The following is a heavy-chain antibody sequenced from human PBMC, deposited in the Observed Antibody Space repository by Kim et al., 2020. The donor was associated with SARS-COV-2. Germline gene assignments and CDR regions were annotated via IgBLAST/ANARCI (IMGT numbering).Heavy chain of an antibody. CDR3: ARLGSPAWYFVF. Sequence: SETLSLTCIVSGGSINTGTYYWGWIRQPPGKGLEWIVSIYDIANNYYNPTLKSRVTLSVDKSTNHFYLKLTSVTASATDDYYCARLGSPAWYFVFWCQET. CDR2: IYDIANN. V-gene: IGHV4-39*02. CDR1: GGSINTGTYY. D-gene: IGHD3-10*01. J-gene: IGHJ4*02.